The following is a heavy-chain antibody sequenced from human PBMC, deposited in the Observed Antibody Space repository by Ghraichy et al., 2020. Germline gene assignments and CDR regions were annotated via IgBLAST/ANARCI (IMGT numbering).Heavy chain of an antibody. Sequence: GGSLRLSCAASGFTFSSHDMHWVRQAPGKGLEWVALISYDGTKKYYVDSVKGRLTISRDNSKNTLYLQMNSLRGEDTAVYYCAKDFARGRYQLLPNYYYYGMDVWGQGTTVTVSS. D-gene: IGHD2-2*01. CDR2: ISYDGTKK. CDR3: AKDFARGRYQLLPNYYYYGMDV. V-gene: IGHV3-30*18. CDR1: GFTFSSHD. J-gene: IGHJ6*02.